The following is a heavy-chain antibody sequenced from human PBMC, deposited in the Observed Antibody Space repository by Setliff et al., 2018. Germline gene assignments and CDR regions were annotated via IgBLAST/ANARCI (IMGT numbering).Heavy chain of an antibody. CDR1: GGAVSGDY. CDR2: INYSGST. J-gene: IGHJ6*03. D-gene: IGHD3-3*01. Sequence: PSETLSLTCSVSGGAVSGDYWTWIRQPPGKGLEYIGYINYSGSTNYNPSLKSRVTISLDTSKNQFSLKLSSVTAADTAVYYCARVTGFFYVDAWGKGTTVTVSS. V-gene: IGHV4-59*08. CDR3: ARVTGFFYVDA.